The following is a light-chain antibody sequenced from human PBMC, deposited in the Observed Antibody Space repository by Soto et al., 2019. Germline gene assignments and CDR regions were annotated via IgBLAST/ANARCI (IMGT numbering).Light chain of an antibody. CDR3: SSYTSSSTYV. J-gene: IGLJ1*01. CDR1: SSDVGSYNY. Sequence: QSARTHPASVTGVAGQSLTIAYTGTSSDVGSYNYVSWYQQEPGKAPKLMISNVSNRPPGVSNRFSGSKSGNTASLTISGLQAEDEADYYCSSYTSSSTYVFGTGPKATVL. CDR2: NVS. V-gene: IGLV2-14*01.